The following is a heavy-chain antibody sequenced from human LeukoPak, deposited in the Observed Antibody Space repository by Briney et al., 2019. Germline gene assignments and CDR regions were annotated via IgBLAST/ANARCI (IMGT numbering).Heavy chain of an antibody. D-gene: IGHD6-6*01. Sequence: GESLKISCKGSGYSFTSYWIGWVRQMPGKGPEWMGIIYPGDSDTRYSPSFQGQVTISADKSISTAYLQWSSLKASDTAMYYCARLGSIAARPNWFDPWGQGTLVTVSS. CDR2: IYPGDSDT. CDR3: ARLGSIAARPNWFDP. CDR1: GYSFTSYW. J-gene: IGHJ5*02. V-gene: IGHV5-51*01.